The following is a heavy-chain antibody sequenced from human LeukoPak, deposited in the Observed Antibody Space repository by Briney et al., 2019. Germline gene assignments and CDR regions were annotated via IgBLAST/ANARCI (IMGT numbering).Heavy chain of an antibody. Sequence: GGSLRLSCTTSGFTFGDYGMSWFRQAPGKGLEWVGFIRSKGYGGTTEYAASVKGRFTISRDDSKSVAFLQMNSLKTEDTAVYYCSASSGWSLFQYWGQGTLVTVSS. CDR2: IRSKGYGGTT. J-gene: IGHJ4*02. D-gene: IGHD6-19*01. CDR1: GFTFGDYG. CDR3: SASSGWSLFQY. V-gene: IGHV3-49*03.